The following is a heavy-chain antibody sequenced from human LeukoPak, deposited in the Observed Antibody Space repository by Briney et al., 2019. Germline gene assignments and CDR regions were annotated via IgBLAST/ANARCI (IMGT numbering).Heavy chain of an antibody. CDR3: ARGSYYQFLFDR. Sequence: SETLSLTCTVSGGSISSSSYYWGWLRQPPGKGLEWIGSIYYSGSTYYNPSLKSRVTISVDTSKNQFSLKLSSVTAADTAVYYCARGSYYQFLFDRWDRGTLVTVSS. V-gene: IGHV4-39*07. J-gene: IGHJ5*02. CDR2: IYYSGST. D-gene: IGHD1-26*01. CDR1: GGSISSSSYY.